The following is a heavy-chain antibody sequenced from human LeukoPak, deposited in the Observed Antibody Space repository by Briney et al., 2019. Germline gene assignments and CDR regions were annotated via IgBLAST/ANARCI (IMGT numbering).Heavy chain of an antibody. CDR3: AKVPDISILTAGKGYFDY. D-gene: IGHD6-13*01. CDR2: ISGSGDNS. CDR1: GFTFSRYA. V-gene: IGHV3-23*01. Sequence: PGGSLRLSCAASGFTFSRYAMTWVRQAPGKGLEWVSIISGSGDNSLYADSVMGRFTISRDNSKSTLYLQMNSLRAEDTATYFCAKVPDISILTAGKGYFDYWGRGTLVAVSS. J-gene: IGHJ4*02.